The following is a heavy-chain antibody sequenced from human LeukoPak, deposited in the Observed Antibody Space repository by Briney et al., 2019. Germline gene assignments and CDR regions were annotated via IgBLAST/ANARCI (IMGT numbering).Heavy chain of an antibody. CDR3: ARVGYRYNGIDA. CDR1: GFSLSDYW. Sequence: SGGSLRLSCAASGFSLSDYWMTWVRQAPGKGLEWVANINQDGSDKSYVDSVKGRFTVSRDNAKNSLSLQMNSLRVEDTALYYCARVGYRYNGIDAWGQGTTVTVSS. D-gene: IGHD5-18*01. V-gene: IGHV3-7*03. J-gene: IGHJ6*02. CDR2: INQDGSDK.